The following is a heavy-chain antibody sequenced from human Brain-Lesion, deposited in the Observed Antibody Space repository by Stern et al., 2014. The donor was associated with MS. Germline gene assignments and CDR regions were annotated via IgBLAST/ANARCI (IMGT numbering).Heavy chain of an antibody. CDR1: GFTFSNYW. Sequence: ELQLVESGGGLVQPGGSLTLSCAASGFTFSNYWMHWVRPAPGKGLVWVSRVNNDGRRTSYADSVKGRFTMSRDNAKNTLYLQMNSLRVEDTAIYYCARGERWFDSWGQGTLVTVSS. D-gene: IGHD3-10*01. J-gene: IGHJ5*01. CDR2: VNNDGRRT. V-gene: IGHV3-74*02. CDR3: ARGERWFDS.